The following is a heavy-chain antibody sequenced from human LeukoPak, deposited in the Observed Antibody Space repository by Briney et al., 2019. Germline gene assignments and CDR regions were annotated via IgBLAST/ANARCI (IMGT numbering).Heavy chain of an antibody. CDR2: ISGSGGST. J-gene: IGHJ6*02. D-gene: IGHD6-19*01. Sequence: GGSLRLSCAASGFTFSSYAMSWVRQAPGKGLEWVSAISGSGGSTYYADSVKGRFTISRDNSKNTLYLQMNSLRAEDTAVYYCAKAYRQWRVRSVDVWGQGTTVTVSS. CDR1: GFTFSSYA. V-gene: IGHV3-23*01. CDR3: AKAYRQWRVRSVDV.